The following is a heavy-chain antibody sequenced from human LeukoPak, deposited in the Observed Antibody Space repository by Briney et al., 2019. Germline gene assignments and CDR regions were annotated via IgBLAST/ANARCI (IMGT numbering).Heavy chain of an antibody. CDR2: IYYRGST. CDR3: ARADMVRGVIIEDY. J-gene: IGHJ4*02. V-gene: IGHV4-39*01. CDR1: GGSISSSSYY. D-gene: IGHD3-10*01. Sequence: PSETLSLTCTVSGGSISSSSYYWGWIRQPPGKGLEWIGSIYYRGSTYYNPSLKSRVTISVDTSKNQFSLKLSSVTAADTAVYYCARADMVRGVIIEDYWGQGTLVTVSS.